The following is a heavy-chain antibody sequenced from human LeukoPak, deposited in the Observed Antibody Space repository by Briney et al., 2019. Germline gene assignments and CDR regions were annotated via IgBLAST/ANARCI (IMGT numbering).Heavy chain of an antibody. Sequence: PGGSLRLSCEASGLTFSSSSMTWVPRAPGEGLVRVSPISSSSSYIYYAYSVEGRFTISRDNAKNSLYLQMNSLRAEDTAEYYCARDGLFRGLPNRSFDYWGQGTLVTVSS. CDR1: GLTFSSSS. CDR2: ISSSSSYI. D-gene: IGHD3-10*01. CDR3: ARDGLFRGLPNRSFDY. J-gene: IGHJ4*02. V-gene: IGHV3-21*01.